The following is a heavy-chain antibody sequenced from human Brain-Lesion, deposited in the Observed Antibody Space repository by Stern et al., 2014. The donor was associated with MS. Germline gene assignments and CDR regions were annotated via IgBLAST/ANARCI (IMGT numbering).Heavy chain of an antibody. V-gene: IGHV3-30-3*01. CDR3: AREDDSSGYFDF. CDR1: GFTFSTYP. J-gene: IGHJ4*02. D-gene: IGHD3-22*01. CDR2: ISYDGSNK. Sequence: VQLVESGGGVVQPGRSLRLSCAVSGFTFSTYPMHWVRQAPGKGLEWGAVISYDGSNKYYVDSVKGRFTISRDNSKNTLYLQMNSLRAEDTAVYSCAREDDSSGYFDFWGQGTLVTVSS.